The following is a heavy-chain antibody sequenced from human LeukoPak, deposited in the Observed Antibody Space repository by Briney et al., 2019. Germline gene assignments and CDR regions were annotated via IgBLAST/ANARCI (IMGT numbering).Heavy chain of an antibody. CDR1: GGSISSYH. CDR2: IYSSGST. CDR3: TAAGSYFDMNV. V-gene: IGHV4-59*01. D-gene: IGHD6-13*01. Sequence: SETLSLTCTVSGGSISSYHWSWIRQPPGKGLQWIGFIYSSGSTNYNPSLKSRVTISLDTSKDQFSLRVSSVTSADTAVYYCTAAGSYFDMNVWGQGTTVTVSS. J-gene: IGHJ6*02.